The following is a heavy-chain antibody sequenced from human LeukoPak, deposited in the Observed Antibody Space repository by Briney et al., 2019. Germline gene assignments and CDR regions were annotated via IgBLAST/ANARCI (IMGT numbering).Heavy chain of an antibody. J-gene: IGHJ4*02. CDR2: TSGSGTYT. CDR3: AEHLGDSSPLHY. D-gene: IGHD6-13*01. CDR1: GFTFSNYA. Sequence: GGSLRLSCAASGFTFSNYAMSWVRQAPGKGLEWISATSGSGTYTYYADSVKGRFTFSRDNSKNTLYLQMNSLRAEDTAVYYCAEHLGDSSPLHYWGQGTLVIVSS. V-gene: IGHV3-23*01.